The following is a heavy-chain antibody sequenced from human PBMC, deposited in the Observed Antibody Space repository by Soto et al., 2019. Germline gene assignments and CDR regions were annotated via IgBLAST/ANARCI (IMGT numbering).Heavy chain of an antibody. V-gene: IGHV1-69*01. CDR3: ATDRVTIFGVAEYYYGMDV. CDR1: GGTFSSYA. D-gene: IGHD3-3*01. J-gene: IGHJ6*02. Sequence: QVQLVQSGAEVKKPGSSVKVSCKASGGTFSSYAISWVRQAPGQGLEWMGGIIPIFGTANYAQKFQGRVTITADESTSTAYMELSSLRSEDTAVYYCATDRVTIFGVAEYYYGMDVWGQGTTVTVSS. CDR2: IIPIFGTA.